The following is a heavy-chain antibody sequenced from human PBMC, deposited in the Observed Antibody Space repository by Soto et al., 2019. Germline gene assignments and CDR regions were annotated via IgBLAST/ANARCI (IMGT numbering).Heavy chain of an antibody. CDR1: GGSIKSSGYS. CDR3: AIGQDYGYPAFDS. D-gene: IGHD4-17*01. V-gene: IGHV4-30-2*01. Sequence: PSETLSLTCGVSGGSIKSSGYSWSWIRQPPGKGLEWIGYIAYSRNTYYNASLKSRVTISVDMSKSQFSLRLTSVTAADTAVYYFAIGQDYGYPAFDSWGQGTLVTVSS. CDR2: IAYSRNT. J-gene: IGHJ4*02.